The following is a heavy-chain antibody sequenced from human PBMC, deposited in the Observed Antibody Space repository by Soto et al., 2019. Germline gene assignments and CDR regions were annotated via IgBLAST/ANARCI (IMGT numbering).Heavy chain of an antibody. CDR1: GGSISSSSYY. Sequence: SETLSLTCTVSGGSISSSSYYWGWIRQPPGKGLEWIGSIYYSGSTYYNPSLKSRVTISVDTSKNQFSLKLSSVTAADTAVYYCARLAYSSGWYDYFDYWGQGTLVTVSS. D-gene: IGHD6-19*01. CDR2: IYYSGST. J-gene: IGHJ4*02. CDR3: ARLAYSSGWYDYFDY. V-gene: IGHV4-39*01.